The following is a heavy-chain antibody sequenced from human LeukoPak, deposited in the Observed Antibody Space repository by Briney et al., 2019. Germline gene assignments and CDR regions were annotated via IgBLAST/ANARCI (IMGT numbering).Heavy chain of an antibody. CDR3: ARAYGSGSYYVFDY. V-gene: IGHV4-59*01. CDR2: IYYSGST. Sequence: SETLSLTCTVSGGPISSYYWSWIRQPPGKGLEWIGYIYYSGSTNYNPSLKSRVTISVDTSKNQFSLKLSSVTAADTAVYYCARAYGSGSYYVFDYWGQRTLVTVSS. J-gene: IGHJ4*02. D-gene: IGHD3-10*01. CDR1: GGPISSYY.